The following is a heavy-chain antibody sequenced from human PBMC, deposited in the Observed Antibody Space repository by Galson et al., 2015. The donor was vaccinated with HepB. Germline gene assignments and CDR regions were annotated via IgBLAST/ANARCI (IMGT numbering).Heavy chain of an antibody. V-gene: IGHV1-24*01. CDR1: GYTLTELS. D-gene: IGHD2-2*01. J-gene: IGHJ4*02. Sequence: CKVSGYTLTELSMHWVRQAPGKGLEWMGGFDPEDGETIYAQKFQGRVTMTEDTSTDTAYMELSSLRSEDTAVYYCATDRACSSTSCYYYFDYWGQGTLVTVSS. CDR3: ATDRACSSTSCYYYFDY. CDR2: FDPEDGET.